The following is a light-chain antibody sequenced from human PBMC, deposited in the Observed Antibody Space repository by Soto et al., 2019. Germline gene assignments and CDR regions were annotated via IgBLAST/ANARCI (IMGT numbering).Light chain of an antibody. CDR1: QSISSY. CDR3: KQSYNTQWT. J-gene: IGKJ1*01. V-gene: IGKV1-39*01. Sequence: DIQMTQSPSSLSASVGDRVTITCRASQSISSYLNWYQQKPGKAPKLLIYAASSLQSGVPSRLSGAGSGTDFTLTIANLHPEDFAIYYCKQSYNTQWTFGQGTKVDIK. CDR2: AAS.